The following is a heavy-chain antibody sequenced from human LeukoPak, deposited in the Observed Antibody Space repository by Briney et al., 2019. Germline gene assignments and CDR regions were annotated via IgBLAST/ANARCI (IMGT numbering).Heavy chain of an antibody. V-gene: IGHV4-34*01. CDR2: INHSGST. J-gene: IGHJ4*02. CDR1: GGSFSGYY. D-gene: IGHD4-17*01. CDR3: ARGTNPDYGDYDPFDY. Sequence: SETLSLTCAVYGGSFSGYYWSWIRQPPGKGLEWIGEINHSGSTNYNPSLKSRVTISVDTSKNQFSLKLSSVTAADTAVYYCARGTNPDYGDYDPFDYWGQGTLVTVSS.